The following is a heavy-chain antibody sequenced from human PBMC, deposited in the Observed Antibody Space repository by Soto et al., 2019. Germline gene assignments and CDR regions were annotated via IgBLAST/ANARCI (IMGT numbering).Heavy chain of an antibody. CDR2: INHSGST. J-gene: IGHJ4*02. Sequence: PSETLSLTCAVYGGSFSGYYWSWIRQPPGKGLEWIGEINHSGSTNYNPSLKSRVTISVDTSKNQFSLKLSSVTAADTAVYYCARGRVVATSAPCDYWGQGTLVTVSS. D-gene: IGHD5-12*01. CDR1: GGSFSGYY. V-gene: IGHV4-34*01. CDR3: ARGRVVATSAPCDY.